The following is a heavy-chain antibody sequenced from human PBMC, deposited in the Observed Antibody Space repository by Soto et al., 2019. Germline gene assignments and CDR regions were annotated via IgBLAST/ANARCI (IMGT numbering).Heavy chain of an antibody. D-gene: IGHD5-12*01. CDR3: TRDVLRGYDSPYYYYYAMDV. CDR1: EFTFSIYH. Sequence: GGSLILSCAASEFTFSIYHMNWVRQAPGKGLEWVSSISRSSNYIYYADSVKGRFTISRDNAKNSLYLQMNSLRGEDTAVYYCTRDVLRGYDSPYYYYYAMDVWGQGTTVTVSS. CDR2: ISRSSNYI. J-gene: IGHJ6*02. V-gene: IGHV3-21*01.